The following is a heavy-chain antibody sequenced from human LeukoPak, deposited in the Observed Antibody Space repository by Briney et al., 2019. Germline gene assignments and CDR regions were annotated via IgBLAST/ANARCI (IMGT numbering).Heavy chain of an antibody. CDR3: ARGWDTAKSAFDI. V-gene: IGHV1-69*13. CDR1: GGTFSSYA. CDR2: IIPIFGTA. J-gene: IGHJ3*02. Sequence: SVKVSCKASGGTFSSYAISWMRQAPGQGLEWMGGIIPIFGTANYAQKFQGRVTITADESTSTAYMELSSLRSEDTAVYYCARGWDTAKSAFDIWGQGTMVTVSS. D-gene: IGHD5-18*01.